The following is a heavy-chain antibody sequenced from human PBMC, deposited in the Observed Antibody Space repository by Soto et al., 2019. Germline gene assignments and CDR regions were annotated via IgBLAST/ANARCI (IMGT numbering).Heavy chain of an antibody. CDR3: ARDWGGDNWNYSWHWFDP. V-gene: IGHV3-11*01. CDR2: ISSSGSTI. J-gene: IGHJ5*02. CDR1: GFTFSDYY. Sequence: PGGSLRLSCAASGFTFSDYYMSWIRQAPGKGLEWVSYISSSGSTIYYADSVKGRFTISRDNAKNSLYLQMNSLRAEDTAVYYFARDWGGDNWNYSWHWFDPWGQGTLVTVSS. D-gene: IGHD1-7*01.